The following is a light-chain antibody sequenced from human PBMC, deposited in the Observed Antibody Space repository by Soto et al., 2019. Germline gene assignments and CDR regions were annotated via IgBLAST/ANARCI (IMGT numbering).Light chain of an antibody. CDR2: DAS. Sequence: DIQMTKSPSTLSASVGDRVTITCRASQSISAWLAWYQQKPGKAPKLLIYDASSLESGVPSRFSGSGSGTEFSLTISSLQPDDFATYYCQQYNNYLYSFGQGTKLEIK. V-gene: IGKV1-5*01. J-gene: IGKJ2*03. CDR3: QQYNNYLYS. CDR1: QSISAW.